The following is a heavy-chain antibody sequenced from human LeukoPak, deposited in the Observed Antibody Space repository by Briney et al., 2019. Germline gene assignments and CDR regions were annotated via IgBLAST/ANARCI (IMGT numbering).Heavy chain of an antibody. D-gene: IGHD3-9*01. CDR2: IIPIFGTA. CDR3: VKQDQPTYYDILTGYSAPFDY. CDR1: GGTFSSYA. V-gene: IGHV1-69*01. J-gene: IGHJ4*02. Sequence: GSSVKVSCKASGGTFSSYAISWVRQAPGQGLEWMGEIIPIFGTANYAQKFQGRVTITADESTSTAYMELSSLRSEDTAVYYCVKQDQPTYYDILTGYSAPFDYWGQGTLVTVSS.